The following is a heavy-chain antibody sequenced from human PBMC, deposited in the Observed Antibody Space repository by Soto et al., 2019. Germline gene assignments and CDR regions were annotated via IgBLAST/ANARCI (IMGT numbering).Heavy chain of an antibody. V-gene: IGHV4-31*03. CDR3: AREGYGDYVDWFDP. J-gene: IGHJ5*02. CDR1: GGSISSGGYY. CDR2: IYYSGST. Sequence: SETLSLTCTVSGGSISSGGYYWSWIRQHPGKGLEWIGYIYYSGSTYYNPSLKSRVTISVDTSKNQFSLKLSSVTAADTAVYYCAREGYGDYVDWFDPWGQGTLVTVSS. D-gene: IGHD4-17*01.